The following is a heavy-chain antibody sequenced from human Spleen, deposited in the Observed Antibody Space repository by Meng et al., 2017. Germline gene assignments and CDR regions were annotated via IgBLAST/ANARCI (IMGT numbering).Heavy chain of an antibody. CDR1: GFTFSGSA. CDR2: IRSKANSYAT. V-gene: IGHV3-73*01. Sequence: GGSLRLSCAASGFTFSGSAMHWVRQASGKGLEWVGRIRSKANSYATAYAASVKGRFTISRDDSKNTAYLQMNGLKTEDTAVYYCTQLYYCSSTSCYNGDYVDYWGQGTLVTVSS. D-gene: IGHD2-2*02. J-gene: IGHJ4*02. CDR3: TQLYYCSSTSCYNGDYVDY.